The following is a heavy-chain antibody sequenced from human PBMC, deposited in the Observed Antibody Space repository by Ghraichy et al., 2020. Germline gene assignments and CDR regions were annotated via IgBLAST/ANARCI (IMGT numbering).Heavy chain of an antibody. J-gene: IGHJ4*02. D-gene: IGHD2-8*02. CDR1: GGSISSSSYY. Sequence: SETLSLTCTVSGGSISSSSYYWGWIRQPPGKGLEWIGSIYYSGSTYYNPSLKSRVTISVDTPKNQFSLKLSSVTAADTAVYYCARHLVIWWDRGPTIDYWGQGTLVAVSS. CDR3: ARHLVIWWDRGPTIDY. CDR2: IYYSGST. V-gene: IGHV4-39*01.